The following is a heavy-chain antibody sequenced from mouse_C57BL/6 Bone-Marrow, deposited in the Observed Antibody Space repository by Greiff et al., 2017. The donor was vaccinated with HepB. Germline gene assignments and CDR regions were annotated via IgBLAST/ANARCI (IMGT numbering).Heavy chain of an antibody. Sequence: EVMLVESGGGLVKPGGSLKLSCAASGFTFSSYAMSWVRQTPEKRLEWVATISDGGSYTYYPDNVKGRFTISRDNAKNNLYLQMSHLKSEDTAMYYCARGRDSSYYYYAMDYWGQGTSVTVSS. CDR1: GFTFSSYA. CDR3: ARGRDSSYYYYAMDY. V-gene: IGHV5-4*03. J-gene: IGHJ4*01. CDR2: ISDGGSYT. D-gene: IGHD1-1*01.